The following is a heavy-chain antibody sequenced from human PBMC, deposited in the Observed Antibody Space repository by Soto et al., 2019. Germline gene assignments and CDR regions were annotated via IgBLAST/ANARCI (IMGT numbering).Heavy chain of an antibody. CDR1: GGTFSSYA. CDR3: ASSIAAAGPYYYYGMDV. Sequence: SVKVSCKASGGTFSSYAISWVRQAPGQGLEWMGGIIPIFGTANYAQKFQGRVTITADESTSTAYMELSSLRSEDTAVYYCASSIAAAGPYYYYGMDVWGQGTTVTVSS. D-gene: IGHD6-13*01. J-gene: IGHJ6*02. V-gene: IGHV1-69*13. CDR2: IIPIFGTA.